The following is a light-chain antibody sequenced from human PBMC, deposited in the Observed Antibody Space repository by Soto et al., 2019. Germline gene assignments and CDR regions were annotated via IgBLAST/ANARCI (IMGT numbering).Light chain of an antibody. CDR3: QQYENLPT. V-gene: IGKV1-33*01. Sequence: DIRMTQYPSSLSASLGDIVTITCQASQNINNYLNWYQQKPGRAPKLLIYDASNLEAGVPSRFRGSGSGTDFTFTISRLQPEDIATYYCQQYENLPTFGQGTRLEI. J-gene: IGKJ5*01. CDR2: DAS. CDR1: QNINNY.